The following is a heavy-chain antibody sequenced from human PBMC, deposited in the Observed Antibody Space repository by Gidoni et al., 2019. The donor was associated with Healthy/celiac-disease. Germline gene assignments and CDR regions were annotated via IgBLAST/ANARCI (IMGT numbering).Heavy chain of an antibody. Sequence: EVQLVESGGGVVQPGRSLRLSCAASGFTFDDYALHWVRQAPGKGLEWVSGISWNSGSIGYADSVKGRFTISRDNAKNSLYLQMNSLRAEDTALYYCASGGVATIFGMDVWGQGTTVTVSS. J-gene: IGHJ6*02. CDR2: ISWNSGSI. V-gene: IGHV3-9*01. CDR3: ASGGVATIFGMDV. D-gene: IGHD5-12*01. CDR1: GFTFDDYA.